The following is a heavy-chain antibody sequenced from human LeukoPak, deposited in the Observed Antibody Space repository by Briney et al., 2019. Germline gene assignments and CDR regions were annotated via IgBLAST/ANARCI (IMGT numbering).Heavy chain of an antibody. V-gene: IGHV3-21*01. J-gene: IGHJ3*02. Sequence: GGSLRLSCAASGFTFSSYSMNWVRQAPGKGLEWGSSISSSSSYIYYADSVKGRFTISRDNAKNSLYLQMNSLRAEDTAVYYCARDLSPSQAFDILGQGTMVTVSS. CDR3: ARDLSPSQAFDI. CDR2: ISSSSSYI. CDR1: GFTFSSYS.